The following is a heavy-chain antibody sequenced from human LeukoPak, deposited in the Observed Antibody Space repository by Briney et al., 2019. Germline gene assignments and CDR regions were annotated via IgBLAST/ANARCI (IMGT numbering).Heavy chain of an antibody. J-gene: IGHJ4*02. Sequence: GASVKVSCKASGGTFSSYAISWVRQAPGQGLEWMGGIIPIFGTANHAQKFQGRVTITADESTSTAYMELSSLRSEDTAVYYCASSTDYYDSSGYYYGYWGQGTLVTVSS. CDR1: GGTFSSYA. CDR3: ASSTDYYDSSGYYYGY. D-gene: IGHD3-22*01. CDR2: IIPIFGTA. V-gene: IGHV1-69*13.